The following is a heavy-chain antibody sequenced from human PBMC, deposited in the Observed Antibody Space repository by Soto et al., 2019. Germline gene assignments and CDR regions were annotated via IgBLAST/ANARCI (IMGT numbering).Heavy chain of an antibody. J-gene: IGHJ4*02. V-gene: IGHV3-74*01. CDR2: MNPEETST. CDR1: GFSFRRFW. Sequence: GGSLRLSCAASGFSFRRFWMHCVRQAPGKGLVWVSRMNPEETSTNYADSVRGRFTISRDDARNTLYLRMSSLRAEDTAGYYCSRGGYERFDYFGQGTLVTVFS. D-gene: IGHD3-3*01. CDR3: SRGGYERFDY.